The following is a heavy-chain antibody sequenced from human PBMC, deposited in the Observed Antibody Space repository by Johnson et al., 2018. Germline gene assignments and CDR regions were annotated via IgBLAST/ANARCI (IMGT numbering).Heavy chain of an antibody. J-gene: IGHJ3*01. CDR1: EFSFSNYG. CDR2: ISYDGTME. D-gene: IGHD2-2*01. Sequence: QVQLVQSGGGVVQPGRSLSLSCAASEFSFSNYGMHWVRQPPGKGLEWVAVISYDGTMEYYVDSVKGRFTIPRDNSNSTLYLEMKGLIAEDTAGYYCVKDCYVNNGRAVEFWGQGIMVTVAS. CDR3: VKDCYVNNGRAVEF. V-gene: IGHV3-30*18.